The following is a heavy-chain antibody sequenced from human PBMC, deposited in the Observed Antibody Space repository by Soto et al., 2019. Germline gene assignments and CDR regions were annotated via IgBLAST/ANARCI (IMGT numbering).Heavy chain of an antibody. V-gene: IGHV3-33*06. J-gene: IGHJ3*02. CDR1: GFTFRNHG. CDR2: IWYDGSHK. Sequence: QVQLVESGGGVVEPGGALRLSCAASGFTFRNHGMHWVRQAPGKGLEWLTVIWYDGSHKYYADSVKGRFTTSRDNSENTRSLEMNRLRAEDTAVYYCVKQLLSLIVVADAFDIWGQGTMVTVSS. D-gene: IGHD3-22*01. CDR3: VKQLLSLIVVADAFDI.